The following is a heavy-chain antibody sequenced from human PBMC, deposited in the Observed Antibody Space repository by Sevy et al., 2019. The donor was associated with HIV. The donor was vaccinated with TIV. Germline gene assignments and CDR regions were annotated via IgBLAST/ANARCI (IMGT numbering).Heavy chain of an antibody. CDR3: ARLDSYSIGWWQCYYFDY. V-gene: IGHV5-51*01. D-gene: IGHD6-19*01. CDR1: AYTFTTHW. J-gene: IGHJ4*02. CDR2: MSPGDSDP. Sequence: GESLKISCKGSAYTFTTHWIGWVRQMPGKGLEWMGIMSPGDSDPRYSPSFQGRVTMSVDKSVSTAYLQWHSLETSDTAIYYCARLDSYSIGWWQCYYFDYWGQGTLVTVSS.